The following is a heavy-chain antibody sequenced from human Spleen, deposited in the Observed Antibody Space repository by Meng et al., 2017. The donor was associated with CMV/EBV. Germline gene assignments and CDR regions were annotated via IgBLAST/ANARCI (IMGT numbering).Heavy chain of an antibody. D-gene: IGHD6-25*01. J-gene: IGHJ4*02. CDR3: ARAPWAAALTGYFDS. V-gene: IGHV3-23*01. Sequence: LSLTCAASGFTFRSHALNWVRQTSGKGLEWVSCISGGGTTTYYSDSVKGRFTISTDNSKNTVYLQMNSLRADDTALYFCARAPWAAALTGYFDSWGQGAQVTVSS. CDR2: ISGGGTTT. CDR1: GFTFRSHA.